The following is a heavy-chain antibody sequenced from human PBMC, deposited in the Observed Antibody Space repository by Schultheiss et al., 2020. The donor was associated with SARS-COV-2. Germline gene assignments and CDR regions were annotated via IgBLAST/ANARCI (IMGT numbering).Heavy chain of an antibody. V-gene: IGHV3-74*01. D-gene: IGHD6-19*01. CDR2: INSDGSST. CDR3: ASHWLDKNYYYMDV. J-gene: IGHJ6*03. CDR1: GFTFSSYW. Sequence: GGSLRLSCAASGFTFSSYWMHWVRQAPGKGLVWVSRINSDGSSTSYADSVKGRFTISRDNAKNTLYLQMNSLRAEDTAVYYCASHWLDKNYYYMDVWGKGTTVTVSS.